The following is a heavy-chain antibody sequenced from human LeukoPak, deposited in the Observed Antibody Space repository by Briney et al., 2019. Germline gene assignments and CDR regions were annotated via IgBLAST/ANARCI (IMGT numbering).Heavy chain of an antibody. Sequence: GGSLRLSCAASGFTFSSYGMHWVRQAPGKGLEWVAVIWYDGSNKYYADSVKGRFTISRDNSKNTLYLQMNSLRAEDTAVYYCARKSIAGTDAFDIWGQGTMVTVSS. CDR1: GFTFSSYG. V-gene: IGHV3-33*01. J-gene: IGHJ3*02. CDR3: ARKSIAGTDAFDI. D-gene: IGHD1-26*01. CDR2: IWYDGSNK.